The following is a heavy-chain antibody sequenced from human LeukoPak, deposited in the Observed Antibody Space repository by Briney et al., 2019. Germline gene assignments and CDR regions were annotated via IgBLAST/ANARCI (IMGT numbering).Heavy chain of an antibody. CDR1: RVTFSNYV. D-gene: IGHD3-16*01. V-gene: IGHV3-30-3*02. Sequence: PGRPLRLSCAPSRVTFSNYVMHGVRQAPGKRLEWVAVISYDGSNKYYADSVKGRFTISRDNSKNTLYLQMNSLRAEDTAVYYCAKRPGGTPGGYYFDYWGQGTLVTVSS. CDR2: ISYDGSNK. CDR3: AKRPGGTPGGYYFDY. J-gene: IGHJ4*02.